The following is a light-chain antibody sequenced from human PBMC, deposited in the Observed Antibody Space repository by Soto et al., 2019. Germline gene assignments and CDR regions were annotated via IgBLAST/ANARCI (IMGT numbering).Light chain of an antibody. V-gene: IGKV3-15*01. J-gene: IGKJ1*01. Sequence: EIVMTQSPATLSVSPGERATLSCRARQNVSSNLAWYQQKPGQAPRLLIYRASTRATGIPARFSGSGSGTEFTLTISILQSEDFAVYYCQQYNNWPRTFGQGTKVEIK. CDR3: QQYNNWPRT. CDR1: QNVSSN. CDR2: RAS.